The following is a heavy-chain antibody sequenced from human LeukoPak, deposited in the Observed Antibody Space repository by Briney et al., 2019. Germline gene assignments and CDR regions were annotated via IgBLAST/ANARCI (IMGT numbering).Heavy chain of an antibody. D-gene: IGHD6-19*01. CDR3: RPTEDSSGHSPNWFDP. J-gene: IGHJ5*02. CDR1: GYTFTGYY. Sequence: ASVKVSCKASGYTFTGYYMHWVRQAPGQGLEWMGWINPNSGGTNYAQKFRGRVTMTRDTSISTAYMELSRLRSDDTAVYYCRPTEDSSGHSPNWFDPWGQGTLVTVSS. CDR2: INPNSGGT. V-gene: IGHV1-2*02.